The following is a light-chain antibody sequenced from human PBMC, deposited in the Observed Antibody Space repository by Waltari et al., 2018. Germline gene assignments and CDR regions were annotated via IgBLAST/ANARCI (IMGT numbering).Light chain of an antibody. CDR2: SAS. Sequence: EIVMTQSQATLSVSSGERATPSCRASQTVGSNLAWYQQKPGQAPRLLIYSASTRDTGIPPRFSGRGSGTEFTLTISSLQSEDFAVYYCQQYNDWPQTFGQGTKVEIK. J-gene: IGKJ1*01. CDR3: QQYNDWPQT. CDR1: QTVGSN. V-gene: IGKV3-15*01.